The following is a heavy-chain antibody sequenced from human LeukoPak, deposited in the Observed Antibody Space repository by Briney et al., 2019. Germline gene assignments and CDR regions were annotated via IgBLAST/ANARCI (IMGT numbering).Heavy chain of an antibody. D-gene: IGHD6-6*01. J-gene: IGHJ4*02. CDR3: TRDMSLAAPQGFDY. V-gene: IGHV3-21*01. Sequence: GGSLRLSCTASGFTFRRYSFNWVRQAPGKGLEWVSTISSGSDYIYYADSVRGRFTISRDNAENSLYLQMNSLRAEDTAVYYCTRDMSLAAPQGFDYWGQGTLVTVSS. CDR2: ISSGSDYI. CDR1: GFTFRRYS.